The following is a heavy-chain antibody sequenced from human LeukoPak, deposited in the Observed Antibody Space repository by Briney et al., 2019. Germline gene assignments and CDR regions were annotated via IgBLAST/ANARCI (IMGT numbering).Heavy chain of an antibody. D-gene: IGHD6-13*01. J-gene: IGHJ3*02. CDR3: ARDNSHSSIYSTRGNAFDI. Sequence: PGGSLRLSCAASGFTFSSYPMHWVRQAPGKGLEWVAVISSDGSNKYYADSVKGRFTISRDNSKNTLYLQMNSLRAEDTAVYYCARDNSHSSIYSTRGNAFDIWGQGTVVTVSS. CDR1: GFTFSSYP. CDR2: ISSDGSNK. V-gene: IGHV3-30-3*01.